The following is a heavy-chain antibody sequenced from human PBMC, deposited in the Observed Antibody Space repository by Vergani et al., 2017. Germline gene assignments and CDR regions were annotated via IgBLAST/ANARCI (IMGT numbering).Heavy chain of an antibody. CDR3: ARAFLYSGYDWGFDY. D-gene: IGHD5-12*01. J-gene: IGHJ4*02. Sequence: QVQLVESGGGLVKPGGSLRLSCAASGFTFSDYYMSWIRQAPGKGLEWVSYISSSSSYTNYADSVKGRFTISRDNAKNSLYLQMNSLRAEDTAVYYCARAFLYSGYDWGFDYWGQGTLVTVSS. V-gene: IGHV3-11*06. CDR1: GFTFSDYY. CDR2: ISSSSSYT.